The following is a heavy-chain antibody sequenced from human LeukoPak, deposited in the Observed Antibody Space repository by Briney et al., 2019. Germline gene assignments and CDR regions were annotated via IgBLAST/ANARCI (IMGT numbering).Heavy chain of an antibody. V-gene: IGHV4-34*01. D-gene: IGHD2-2*02. Sequence: SETLSLTCAVYGGSFSGYYWSWIRQPPGKGLEWIGEINHSGSTNYNPSLKSRVTISVDTSKDQFSLKLSSVTAADTAAYYCARGLARDCSSTSCYTHYYYGMDVWGQGTAVTVSS. CDR1: GGSFSGYY. CDR3: ARGLARDCSSTSCYTHYYYGMDV. CDR2: INHSGST. J-gene: IGHJ6*02.